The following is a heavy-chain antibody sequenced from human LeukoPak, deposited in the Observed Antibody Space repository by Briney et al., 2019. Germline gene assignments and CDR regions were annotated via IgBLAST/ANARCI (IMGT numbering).Heavy chain of an antibody. J-gene: IGHJ3*02. Sequence: GGSLRLSCAASGFTFSSYAMSWVRQAPGKGLQWVSAISGSGGRTDYADSVKGRFTISRDNSKNTLYLQMNSLRAEDTAVYYCAKDGGYDFWSGSRPVVSAFDIWGQGTMVTVSS. V-gene: IGHV3-23*01. D-gene: IGHD3-3*01. CDR3: AKDGGYDFWSGSRPVVSAFDI. CDR1: GFTFSSYA. CDR2: ISGSGGRT.